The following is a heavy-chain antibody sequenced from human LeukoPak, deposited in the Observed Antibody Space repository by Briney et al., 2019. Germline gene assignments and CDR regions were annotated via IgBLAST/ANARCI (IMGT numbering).Heavy chain of an antibody. CDR2: INPNSGGT. CDR1: GYTFTGYY. CDR3: ARSYDSSGYYYAY. Sequence: ASVKVSCKASGYTFTGYYMHWVRQAPGQGLEWMGWINPNSGGTNYAQKFQGRVTMTRDTSISTAYMELSRLRSDDTAVYYCARSYDSSGYYYAYWGQETLVTVSS. D-gene: IGHD3-22*01. J-gene: IGHJ4*02. V-gene: IGHV1-2*02.